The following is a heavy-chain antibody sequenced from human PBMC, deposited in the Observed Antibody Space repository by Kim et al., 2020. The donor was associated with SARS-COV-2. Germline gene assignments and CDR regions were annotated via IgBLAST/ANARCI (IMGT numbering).Heavy chain of an antibody. CDR2: T. V-gene: IGHV1-18*01. D-gene: IGHD4-17*01. J-gene: IGHJ4*02. CDR3: ARGAYGDVSFDY. Sequence: TKHGQKVQGRVIMTTDTSTNTAYMELWGLRSGDTAMYYCARGAYGDVSFDYWGQGTLVTVSS.